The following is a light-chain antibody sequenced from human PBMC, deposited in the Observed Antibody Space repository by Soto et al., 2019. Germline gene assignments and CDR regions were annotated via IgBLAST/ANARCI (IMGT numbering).Light chain of an antibody. CDR1: QSISSW. CDR2: KAS. Sequence: DIQMTQSPSTLSASVGDRVTITCRASQSISSWLAWYQQKPGKAPNLLIYKASSLESGVPSRFSGSGPGTEFTLTISSLQPDDFATYYCQQYNSYLYTFGQGTKVDIK. CDR3: QQYNSYLYT. J-gene: IGKJ2*01. V-gene: IGKV1-5*03.